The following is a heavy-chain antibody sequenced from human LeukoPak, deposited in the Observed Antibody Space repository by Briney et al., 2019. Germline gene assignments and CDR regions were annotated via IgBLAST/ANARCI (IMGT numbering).Heavy chain of an antibody. Sequence: PGGSLRLSCAASGFSFTTYWMSWVRQAPGKGLEWVANIKQDGSEKYYVDSVKGRFTISRDNAKNSLYLQMNSLRAEDTAVYYCARDEIDSGWYPTYYYYYMDVWGKGTTVTVSS. V-gene: IGHV3-7*01. CDR2: IKQDGSEK. D-gene: IGHD6-19*01. CDR1: GFSFTTYW. J-gene: IGHJ6*03. CDR3: ARDEIDSGWYPTYYYYYMDV.